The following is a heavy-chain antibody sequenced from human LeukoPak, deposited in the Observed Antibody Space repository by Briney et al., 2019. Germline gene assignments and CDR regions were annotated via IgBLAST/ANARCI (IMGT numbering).Heavy chain of an antibody. J-gene: IGHJ5*02. CDR3: VKDFSSGTYYDYVWGSYRPNWFDP. V-gene: IGHV3-23*01. CDR2: ISGSGGGT. CDR1: GFTFSSYA. Sequence: GGPLRLSCAASGFTFSSYAMSWVRQAPEKGLEWVSTISGSGGGTYYADSVKGRFTISRDDSKNTLYLHMNSLRAEDTAVYYCVKDFSSGTYYDYVWGSYRPNWFDPWGQGTLVTVSS. D-gene: IGHD3-16*02.